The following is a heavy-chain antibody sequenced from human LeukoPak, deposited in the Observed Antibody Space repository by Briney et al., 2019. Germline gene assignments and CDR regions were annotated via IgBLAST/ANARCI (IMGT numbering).Heavy chain of an antibody. V-gene: IGHV3-30-3*01. CDR2: ISYDGSNK. CDR1: GFTFSSYA. J-gene: IGHJ4*02. D-gene: IGHD3-22*01. CDR3: ARVVTYYYDSSGYYDY. Sequence: QPGGSLRLSCAASGFTFSSYAMHWVRQAPGKGLEWVAVISYDGSNKYYADSVKGRFTISRDNSKNTLYLQMNSLRAEDTAVYYCARVVTYYYDSSGYYDYWGQGTLVTVSS.